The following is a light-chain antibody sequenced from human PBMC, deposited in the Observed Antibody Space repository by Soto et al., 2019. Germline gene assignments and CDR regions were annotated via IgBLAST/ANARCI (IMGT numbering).Light chain of an antibody. Sequence: IQMTQSPSSMSPSVGSRLTITCRASQGISNYLAWYQQKKGKVPKIMIYAASTLQSGVPSRFSGSGYGTDFTLTISSLQTDDFATYYCQHYNSYSEAFGQGTKVDIK. J-gene: IGKJ1*01. CDR3: QHYNSYSEA. CDR2: AAS. CDR1: QGISNY. V-gene: IGKV1-27*01.